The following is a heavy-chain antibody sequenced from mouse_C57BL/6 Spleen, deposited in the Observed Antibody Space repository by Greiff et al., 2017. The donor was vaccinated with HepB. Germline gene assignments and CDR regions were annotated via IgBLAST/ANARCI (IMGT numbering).Heavy chain of an antibody. V-gene: IGHV1-64*01. J-gene: IGHJ1*03. Sequence: VQLQQPGAELVKPGASVKLSCKASGYTFTSYWMHWVKQRPGQGLEWIGMIHPNSGSTNYNEKFKSKATLTVDKSSSTAYMQLSSLTSEDSAVYYCARSDYDYAWYFDVWGTGTTVTVSS. CDR2: IHPNSGST. CDR3: ARSDYDYAWYFDV. D-gene: IGHD2-4*01. CDR1: GYTFTSYW.